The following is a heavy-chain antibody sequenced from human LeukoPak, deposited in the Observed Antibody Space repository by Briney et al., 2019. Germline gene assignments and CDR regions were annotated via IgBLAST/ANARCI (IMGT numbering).Heavy chain of an antibody. V-gene: IGHV4-34*01. J-gene: IGHJ5*02. CDR2: INHRGTT. Sequence: SETLSLTCAVYGGSFSGYYWSWIRQPPGKGLEWIGEINHRGTTNYNPSLKSRVTISVDTSKNQISLKLSSVTAADTAVYYCARDYDSPVWWFDPWGQGTLVTVS. CDR3: ARDYDSPVWWFDP. CDR1: GGSFSGYY. D-gene: IGHD3-3*01.